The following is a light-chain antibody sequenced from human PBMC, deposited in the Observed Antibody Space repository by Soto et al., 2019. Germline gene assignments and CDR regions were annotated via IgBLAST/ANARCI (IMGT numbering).Light chain of an antibody. CDR1: KGMSTY. J-gene: IGKJ3*01. CDR2: DAS. CDR3: HQAHSFPFT. Sequence: IQLTQSPASLSASVGDRVTITCRASKGMSTYLAWYQQKPGKAPKLLIADASRLQSVVPSTFSGSGSRTDFSLTISSLQPEDFATYYCHQAHSFPFTFVPGTKVEIK. V-gene: IGKV1-12*01.